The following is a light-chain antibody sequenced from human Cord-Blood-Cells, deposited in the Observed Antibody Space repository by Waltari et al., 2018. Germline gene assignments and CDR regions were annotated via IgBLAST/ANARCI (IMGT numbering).Light chain of an antibody. J-gene: IGLJ3*02. CDR2: EVS. CDR3: CSYAGSSTWV. V-gene: IGLV2-23*02. CDR1: HRGVACPNL. Sequence: QSALPQSAPDSGSPRQSLTIFRTGTHRGVACPNLVFWYQQHPGKAPKLMIYEVSKRPSGVSNRFSGSKSGNTASLTISGLQAEDEADYYCCSYAGSSTWVFGGGTKLTVL.